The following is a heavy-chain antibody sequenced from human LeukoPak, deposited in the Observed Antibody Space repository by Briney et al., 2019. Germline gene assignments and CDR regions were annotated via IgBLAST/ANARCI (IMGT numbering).Heavy chain of an antibody. D-gene: IGHD3-3*01. CDR2: TRNKANSYTT. Sequence: GGSLRLSCAASGFTFSDHYMDWVRQAPGKGLEWVGRTRNKANSYTTEYAASVKGRFTISRDDSKNSLYLQMNSLKTEDTAVYYCAREGDATIFGVVAHAFDIWGQGTMVTVSS. CDR1: GFTFSDHY. J-gene: IGHJ3*02. V-gene: IGHV3-72*01. CDR3: AREGDATIFGVVAHAFDI.